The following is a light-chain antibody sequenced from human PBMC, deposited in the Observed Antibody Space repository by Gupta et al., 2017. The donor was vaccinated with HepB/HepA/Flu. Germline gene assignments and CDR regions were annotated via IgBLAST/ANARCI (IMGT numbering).Light chain of an antibody. CDR3: CSYAGSSTWV. CDR2: EVS. Sequence: HSALTQPASVSVSPGQSITISCTGTSSDVGRYNLVSWYQQHPGKAPKLMIYEVSKRPSGVSNRFSGSKSGNTASLTISGRQAEDEADYYCCSYAGSSTWVFGGGTKLTVL. J-gene: IGLJ3*02. V-gene: IGLV2-23*02. CDR1: SSDVGRYNL.